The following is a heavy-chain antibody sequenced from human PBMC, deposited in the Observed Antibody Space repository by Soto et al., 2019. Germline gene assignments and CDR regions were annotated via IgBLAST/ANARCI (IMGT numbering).Heavy chain of an antibody. CDR1: GYTLTELS. CDR3: ATGQLELRRRLDY. Sequence: ASVKVSCKVSGYTLTELSMHWVRQAPGKGLEWMGGFDPDDGETIYAQKFQGRVTMTEDTSTDTAYMELSSLRSEDTAVYYCATGQLELRRRLDYWGQGTLVTVSS. D-gene: IGHD1-7*01. J-gene: IGHJ4*02. V-gene: IGHV1-24*01. CDR2: FDPDDGET.